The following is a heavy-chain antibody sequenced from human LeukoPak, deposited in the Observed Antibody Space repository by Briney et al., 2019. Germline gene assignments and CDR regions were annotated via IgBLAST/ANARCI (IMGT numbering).Heavy chain of an antibody. CDR2: ISYDGSNK. CDR3: ARDSGTTVTSMDWFDP. CDR1: GFTFSSYA. D-gene: IGHD4-17*01. V-gene: IGHV3-30*04. J-gene: IGHJ5*02. Sequence: GGPLRLSCAASGFTFSSYAMHWVRQAPGKGLEWVAVISYDGSNKYYADSVKGRFTISRDNSKNTLYLQMNSLRAEDTAVYYCARDSGTTVTSMDWFDPWGQGTLVTVSS.